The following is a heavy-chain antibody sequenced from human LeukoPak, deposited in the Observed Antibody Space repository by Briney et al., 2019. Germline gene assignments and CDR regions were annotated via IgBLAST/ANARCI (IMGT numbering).Heavy chain of an antibody. D-gene: IGHD3-10*01. J-gene: IGHJ4*02. CDR3: ARDSHYGSGFDY. V-gene: IGHV4-59*01. Sequence: PSETLSLTCTVSGGSISSYYWSWIRQPPGKGLEWIGYIYYSGSTNYNPSLKSRVTISVDTSKNQFSLKLSSVTAADTAVYYCARDSHYGSGFDYWGQGTLVTVSS. CDR2: IYYSGST. CDR1: GGSISSYY.